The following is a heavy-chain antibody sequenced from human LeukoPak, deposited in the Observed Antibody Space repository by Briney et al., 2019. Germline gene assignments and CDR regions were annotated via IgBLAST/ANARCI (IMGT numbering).Heavy chain of an antibody. CDR3: ARDSSYGSGSYDYFDS. Sequence: PSETLSLTCTVSGGSITNAGYYWSWIRQPAGKGLEWIGRVYTSGSTHYNPSLKSRVTISVDTSKNQFSLKLNSVTAADTAMYFCARDSSYGSGSYDYFDSWGQGILVTVSS. D-gene: IGHD3-10*01. CDR1: GGSITNAGYY. V-gene: IGHV4-61*02. CDR2: VYTSGST. J-gene: IGHJ4*02.